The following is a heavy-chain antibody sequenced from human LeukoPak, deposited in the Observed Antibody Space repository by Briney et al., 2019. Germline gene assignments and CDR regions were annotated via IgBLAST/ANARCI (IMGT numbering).Heavy chain of an antibody. D-gene: IGHD6-13*01. CDR2: INYDGTST. Sequence: GGSLRLSCVASGFTFGSYWMHWVRQAPGKGLVWVSRINYDGTSTTYADSVKGRFTISRDNAKNSLYLQINSLRDEDTAVYYCARGIPADYWGQGTLVTVSS. V-gene: IGHV3-74*01. J-gene: IGHJ4*02. CDR3: ARGIPADY. CDR1: GFTFGSYW.